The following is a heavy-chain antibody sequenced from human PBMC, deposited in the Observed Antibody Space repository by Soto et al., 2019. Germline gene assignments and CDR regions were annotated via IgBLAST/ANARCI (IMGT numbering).Heavy chain of an antibody. D-gene: IGHD3-9*01. CDR2: ISAYNGNT. J-gene: IGHJ6*02. CDR3: ARDYDILTTYGMDV. V-gene: IGHV1-18*01. CDR1: GYTFTSYG. Sequence: GASVKVSCKASGYTFTSYGISWVRQAPGQGLEWMGWISAYNGNTNYAQKLRGRVTMTTDTSTSTAYMELRSLRSDDTAVYYCARDYDILTTYGMDVWGQGTTVTVSS.